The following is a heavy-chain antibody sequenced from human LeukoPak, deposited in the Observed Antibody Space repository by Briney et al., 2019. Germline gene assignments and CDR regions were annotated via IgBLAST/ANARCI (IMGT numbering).Heavy chain of an antibody. D-gene: IGHD2-2*01. CDR2: ISSSGSTI. J-gene: IGHJ4*02. CDR1: GFTSSSYE. CDR3: ARDGEGCTSTSCYEWFDY. V-gene: IGHV3-48*03. Sequence: SGGSLRLSCAASGFTSSSYEMNWVRQAPGKGLEWVSYISSSGSTIYYADSVKGRFTISRDSAKNSLYLQMNSLRAEDTAIYYCARDGEGCTSTSCYEWFDYWGQGTLVTVSS.